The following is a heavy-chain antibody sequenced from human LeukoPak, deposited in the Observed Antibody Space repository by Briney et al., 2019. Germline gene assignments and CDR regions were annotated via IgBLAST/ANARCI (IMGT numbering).Heavy chain of an antibody. Sequence: PSETLSLTCTVSGGSISSSSYYWGWIRQPPGKGLEWIGSIYYGGSTNYNPSLKSRVTISVDTSKNQFSLKLSSVTAADTAVYYCARLLFEVRGVISPYGMDVWGQGTTVTVSS. CDR1: GGSISSSSYY. CDR2: IYYGGST. V-gene: IGHV4-39*07. J-gene: IGHJ6*02. CDR3: ARLLFEVRGVISPYGMDV. D-gene: IGHD3-10*01.